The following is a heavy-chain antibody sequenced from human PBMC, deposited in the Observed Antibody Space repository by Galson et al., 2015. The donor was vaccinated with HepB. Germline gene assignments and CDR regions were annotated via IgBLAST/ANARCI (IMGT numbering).Heavy chain of an antibody. V-gene: IGHV3-11*06. J-gene: IGHJ3*02. D-gene: IGHD2-15*01. CDR1: GFTFSDYY. CDR2: ISSSSSYT. Sequence: SLRLSCAASGFTFSDYYMSWIRQAPGKGLEWVSYISSSSSYTNYADSVKGRFTISRDNAKNSLYLQMNSLRAEDTAVYYCARAGYCSGGSCTQSSAFDIWGQGTMVTVSS. CDR3: ARAGYCSGGSCTQSSAFDI.